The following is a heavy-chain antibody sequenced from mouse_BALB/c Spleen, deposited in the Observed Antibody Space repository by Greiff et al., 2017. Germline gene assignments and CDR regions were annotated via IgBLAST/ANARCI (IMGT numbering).Heavy chain of an antibody. D-gene: IGHD2-1*01. Sequence: EVQGVESGGGLVQPGGSLKLSCAASGFDFSRYWMSWVRQAPGKGLEWIGEINPDSSTINYTPSLKDKFIISRDNAKNTLYLQMSKVRSEDTALYYCARPEGNYDYAMDYWGQGTSVTVSS. CDR1: GFDFSRYW. CDR3: ARPEGNYDYAMDY. CDR2: INPDSSTI. V-gene: IGHV4-1*02. J-gene: IGHJ4*01.